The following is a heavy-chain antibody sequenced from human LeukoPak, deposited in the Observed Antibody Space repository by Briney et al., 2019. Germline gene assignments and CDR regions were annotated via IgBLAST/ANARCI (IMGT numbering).Heavy chain of an antibody. J-gene: IGHJ5*02. V-gene: IGHV4-59*11. CDR3: ARDRPAAGRGWFDP. CDR1: GGSISSHY. Sequence: SETLSLTCTVSGGSISSHYWSWIRQPPGKGLEWIGYIYYSGSTNYNPSLKSRVTISVDTSKNQFSLKLSSVTAADTAVYYCARDRPAAGRGWFDPWGQGTLVTVSS. CDR2: IYYSGST. D-gene: IGHD6-13*01.